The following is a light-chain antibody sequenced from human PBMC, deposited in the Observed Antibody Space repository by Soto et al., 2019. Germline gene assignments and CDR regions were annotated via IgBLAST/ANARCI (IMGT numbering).Light chain of an antibody. CDR1: RSDIGSYNS. CDR2: GVG. V-gene: IGLV2-14*01. CDR3: TSDNGSSTSYV. J-gene: IGLJ1*01. Sequence: QSALTQPASVSGSPGQSITISCNGTRSDIGSYNSVAWYQQFPGKTPKLLIYGVGNRPSGVSIRFSGSKTANTPSLAILGLREEYEADYYYTSDNGSSTSYVFGSGTKVTVL.